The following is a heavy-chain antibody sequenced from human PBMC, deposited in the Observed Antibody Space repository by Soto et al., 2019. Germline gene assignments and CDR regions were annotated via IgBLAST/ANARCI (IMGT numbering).Heavy chain of an antibody. Sequence: SETLSLTCAVYGGSFSGYYWSWIRQPPGKGLEWIGEINHSGSTNYNPSLKSRVTISVDTSKNQFSLKLSSVTAADTAVYYCARGYLAYYDFWSGSSNLFDPWGQGTLLTVSS. CDR1: GGSFSGYY. CDR2: INHSGST. V-gene: IGHV4-34*01. CDR3: ARGYLAYYDFWSGSSNLFDP. J-gene: IGHJ5*02. D-gene: IGHD3-3*01.